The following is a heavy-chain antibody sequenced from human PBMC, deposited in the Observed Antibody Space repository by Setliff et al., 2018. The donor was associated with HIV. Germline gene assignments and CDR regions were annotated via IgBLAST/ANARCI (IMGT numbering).Heavy chain of an antibody. J-gene: IGHJ4*02. CDR3: ARELDHDLLTGYYRY. CDR1: GFTFSSYE. CDR2: MRSNANPETT. D-gene: IGHD3-9*01. V-gene: IGHV3-49*04. Sequence: GGSLRLSCAASGFTFSSYETNWVRQAPGKGLEWVGFMRSNANPETTEYAAAVKGRFTISRDDSKDIVYLQMNNLKVDDTAMYFCARELDHDLLTGYYRYWGPGTLVTVSS.